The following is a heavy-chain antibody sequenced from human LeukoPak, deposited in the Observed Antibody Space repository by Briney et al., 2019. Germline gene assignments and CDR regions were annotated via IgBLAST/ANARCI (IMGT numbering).Heavy chain of an antibody. CDR1: GGTFSSYA. V-gene: IGHV1-69*05. D-gene: IGHD1-26*01. CDR2: IIPIFGTA. Sequence: SVKVSCKASGGTFSSYAISWVRQALGQGLEWMGGIIPIFGTANYAQKFQGRVTITTDESTSTAYMELSSLRSEDTAVYYCARSPPRKVGATPDYYFDYWGQGTLVNVSS. J-gene: IGHJ4*02. CDR3: ARSPPRKVGATPDYYFDY.